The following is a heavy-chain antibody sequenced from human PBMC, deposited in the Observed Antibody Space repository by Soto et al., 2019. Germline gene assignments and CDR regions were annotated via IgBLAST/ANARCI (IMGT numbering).Heavy chain of an antibody. V-gene: IGHV1-69*13. Sequence: SVKVSCKASGGTFSSYAISWVRQAPGQGLEWMGGIIPIFGTANYAQKFQGRVTITADESTSTAYMELSSLRSEDTAVYYCARGGAVAGGAFDIWGQRTMVTVSS. CDR3: ARGGAVAGGAFDI. D-gene: IGHD6-19*01. CDR1: GGTFSSYA. J-gene: IGHJ3*02. CDR2: IIPIFGTA.